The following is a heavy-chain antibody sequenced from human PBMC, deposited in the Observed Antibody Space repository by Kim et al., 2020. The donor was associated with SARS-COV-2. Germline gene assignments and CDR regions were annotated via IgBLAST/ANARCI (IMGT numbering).Heavy chain of an antibody. J-gene: IGHJ6*02. CDR1: GFTFSSYS. Sequence: GGSLRLSCAASGFTFSSYSMNWVRQAPGKGLEWVSYISSSSSTIYYADSVKGRFTISRDNAKNSLYLQMNSLRDEDTAVYYCAREGEWELLSGLADPGYGMDVWGQGTTVTVSS. CDR3: AREGEWELLSGLADPGYGMDV. CDR2: ISSSSSTI. V-gene: IGHV3-48*02. D-gene: IGHD1-26*01.